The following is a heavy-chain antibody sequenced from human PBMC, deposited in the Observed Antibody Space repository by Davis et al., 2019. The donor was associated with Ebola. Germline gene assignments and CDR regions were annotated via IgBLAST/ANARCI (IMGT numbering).Heavy chain of an antibody. CDR1: GGFISSSSYY. J-gene: IGHJ4*02. D-gene: IGHD1-26*01. CDR2: IYYSGST. Sequence: SETLSLPCTVSGGFISSSSYYWGWLRQPPGKGLEWIGSIYYSGSTYYNPSLKSRVTISVDTSKNQFSLKLSSVTAADTAVYYCARGVGAITPFDYWGQGTLVTVSS. CDR3: ARGVGAITPFDY. V-gene: IGHV4-39*01.